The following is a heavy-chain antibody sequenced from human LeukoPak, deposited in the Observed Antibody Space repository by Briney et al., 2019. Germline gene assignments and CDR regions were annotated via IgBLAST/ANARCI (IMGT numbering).Heavy chain of an antibody. Sequence: PSETLSLTCTVSGYSISSGYYWGWIRQPPGKGLESIGSIYHSGSTYYNPSLKSRVTISVDTSKNQFSLKLSSVTAADTAVYYCATVQRPMVRGNYYYYYMDVWGKGTTVTVSS. V-gene: IGHV4-38-2*02. CDR2: IYHSGST. CDR1: GYSISSGYY. D-gene: IGHD3-10*01. CDR3: ATVQRPMVRGNYYYYYMDV. J-gene: IGHJ6*03.